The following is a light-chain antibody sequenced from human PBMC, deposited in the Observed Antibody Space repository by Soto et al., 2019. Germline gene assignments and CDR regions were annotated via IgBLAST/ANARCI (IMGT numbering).Light chain of an antibody. J-gene: IGKJ2*01. CDR2: AAS. CDR1: QSISSY. Sequence: DIQMTQSPSSLSASVGDRVTITCRASQSISSYLNWYQQKPGKAPKLLIYAASSLQSGVPSRFSGSGSGTDFTLTISSQQPEDFGTYYCQQSYSTPPATFGQGTKLEIK. V-gene: IGKV1-39*01. CDR3: QQSYSTPPAT.